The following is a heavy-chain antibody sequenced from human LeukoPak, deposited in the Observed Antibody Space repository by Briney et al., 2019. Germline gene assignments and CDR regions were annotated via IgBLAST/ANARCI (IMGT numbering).Heavy chain of an antibody. D-gene: IGHD3-10*01. V-gene: IGHV3-66*01. CDR1: EFTFSGYW. CDR3: AKVAKYYYGSETYYFFEH. Sequence: GGSLRLSCAASEFTFSGYWMSWVRQVPGKGLEWVSIIYSGGSTYYADSVKGRFTISRDNAKNSLYLQMNSLRVEDTAVYYCAKVAKYYYGSETYYFFEHWGQGTPVTASS. CDR2: IYSGGST. J-gene: IGHJ4*02.